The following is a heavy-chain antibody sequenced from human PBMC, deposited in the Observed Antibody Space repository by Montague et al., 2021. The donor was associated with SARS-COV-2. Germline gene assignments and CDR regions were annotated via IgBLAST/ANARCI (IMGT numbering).Heavy chain of an antibody. CDR2: INQSGSI. D-gene: IGHD3-22*01. CDR1: GGSYSGFY. J-gene: IGHJ6*03. V-gene: IGHV4-34*01. CDR3: ARGQEGVNMRLVVLGFYYYLGV. Sequence: SETLSLTCAVYGGSYSGFYWSWVRQSPGAGLEWIGEINQSGSIYYNPSPKSRVTILVDTSKNLFSLKLPSVTAADTAVYYCARGQEGVNMRLVVLGFYYYLGVWGKGTMVTVSS.